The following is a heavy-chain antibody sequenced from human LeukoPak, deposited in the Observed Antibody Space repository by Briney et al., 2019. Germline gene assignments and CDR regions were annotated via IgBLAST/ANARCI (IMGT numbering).Heavy chain of an antibody. CDR2: ISSSSSYI. D-gene: IGHD3-10*01. CDR3: AREKWFGEPVDY. V-gene: IGHV3-21*01. CDR1: GFTFSSYS. J-gene: IGHJ4*02. Sequence: PRGPLRLSCAASGFTFSSYSMNWVRQAPGKGLEWASSISSSSSYIYYADSVKGRFTISRDNAKNSLYLQMNSLRAEDTAVYYCAREKWFGEPVDYWGQGTLATVSS.